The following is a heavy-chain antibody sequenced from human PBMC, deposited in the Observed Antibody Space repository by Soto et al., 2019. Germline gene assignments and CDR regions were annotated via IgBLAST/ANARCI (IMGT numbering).Heavy chain of an antibody. CDR3: AKDAVPYNGKWDWFDT. CDR2: VGGGGTDT. D-gene: IGHD1-20*01. CDR1: GFIFGDYA. V-gene: IGHV3-23*01. Sequence: QSFESGGDLVQPGGSLRVHCVASGFIFGDYAMSWVRQAPGKGLEWVSSVGGGGTDTYYAASVKGRFTISRDNSKSTLYLQMNNLRAEDTAVYYCAKDAVPYNGKWDWFDTWGQGTLVIVSS. J-gene: IGHJ5*02.